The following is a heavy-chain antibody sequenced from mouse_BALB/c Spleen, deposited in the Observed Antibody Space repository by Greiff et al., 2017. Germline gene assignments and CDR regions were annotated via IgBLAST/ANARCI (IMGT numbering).Heavy chain of an antibody. J-gene: IGHJ4*01. Sequence: EVNVVESGGGLVQPGGSRKLSCAASGFTFSSFGIHWVRQAPEKGLEWVAYISSGSSTIYYADTVKGRFTISRDNPKNTLFLQMTSLRSEDTAMYYCARSGTRYYAMDYWGQGTSVTVSS. CDR2: ISSGSSTI. CDR1: GFTFSSFG. D-gene: IGHD3-1*01. CDR3: ARSGTRYYAMDY. V-gene: IGHV5-17*02.